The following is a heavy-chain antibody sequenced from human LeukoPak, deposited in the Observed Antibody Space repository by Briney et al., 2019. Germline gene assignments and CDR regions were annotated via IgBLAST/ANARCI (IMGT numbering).Heavy chain of an antibody. CDR3: ARVFAWGSGGAALDDNWLDP. D-gene: IGHD7-27*01. Sequence: GASVKVSCKASGYIFSNYGISWVRQAPGHGLEWMGWISSAGNTNYAPKFQDRATMTTDTSTSTAYIELRSLRFDDTAVYYCARVFAWGSGGAALDDNWLDPCGQGPLVTFSS. V-gene: IGHV1-18*01. CDR2: ISSAGNT. CDR1: GYIFSNYG. J-gene: IGHJ5*02.